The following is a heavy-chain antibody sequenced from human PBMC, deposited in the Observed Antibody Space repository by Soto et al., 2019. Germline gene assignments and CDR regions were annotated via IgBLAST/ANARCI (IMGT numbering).Heavy chain of an antibody. Sequence: QVQLVQSGAEVKKPGASVKVSCKVSGYTLTELSMHWVRQAPGKGLEWMGGFDPEDGETIYAQKFQGRVTMTEDTSTVTAYMELSSLRSEDTAVYYCATLGYCSSTSCYGGLYNWFDPWGQGTLVTVSS. CDR2: FDPEDGET. V-gene: IGHV1-24*01. CDR3: ATLGYCSSTSCYGGLYNWFDP. D-gene: IGHD2-2*01. CDR1: GYTLTELS. J-gene: IGHJ5*02.